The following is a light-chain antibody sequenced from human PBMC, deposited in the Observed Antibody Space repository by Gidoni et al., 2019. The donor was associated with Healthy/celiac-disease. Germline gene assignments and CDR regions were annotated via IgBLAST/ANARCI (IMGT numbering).Light chain of an antibody. J-gene: IGLJ2*01. Sequence: SYELTQPPSVSVSPGQTARITCSGDALPKQYAYWYQQKPGQAPVLVIYNDSERPSGIPELFSGSSSGTTGTLTISGVQAEDEADYYCQSADSSGTVVFGGGTKLTVL. CDR1: ALPKQY. V-gene: IGLV3-25*03. CDR3: QSADSSGTVV. CDR2: NDS.